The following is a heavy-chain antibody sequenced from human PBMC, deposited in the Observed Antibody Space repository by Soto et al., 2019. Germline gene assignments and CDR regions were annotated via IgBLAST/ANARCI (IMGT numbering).Heavy chain of an antibody. CDR2: TGSGTGPG. Sequence: SVKVSCKASGGSLSTNPISWVRQAPGQGLEWMGGTGSGTGPGNHAQKFQGRLTVTADKSTSTVYLELTNLSSEDTAVYYCARRHSGGFFRFFDSWGQGTLVTVSS. D-gene: IGHD2-15*01. V-gene: IGHV1-69*06. J-gene: IGHJ4*02. CDR3: ARRHSGGFFRFFDS. CDR1: GGSLSTNP.